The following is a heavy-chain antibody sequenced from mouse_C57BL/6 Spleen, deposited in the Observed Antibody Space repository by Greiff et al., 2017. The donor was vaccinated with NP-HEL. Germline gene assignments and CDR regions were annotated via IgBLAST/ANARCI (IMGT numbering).Heavy chain of an antibody. CDR3: ARWDYGSSVYWYFDV. CDR1: GYTFTSYG. V-gene: IGHV1-81*01. J-gene: IGHJ1*03. CDR2: IYPRSGNT. D-gene: IGHD1-1*01. Sequence: QVQLQQSGAELARPGASVKLSCKASGYTFTSYGISWVKQRTGQGLEWIGEIYPRSGNTYYNEKFKGKATLTADKSSSTAYMELRSLTSEDSAVYFCARWDYGSSVYWYFDVWGTGTTVTVSS.